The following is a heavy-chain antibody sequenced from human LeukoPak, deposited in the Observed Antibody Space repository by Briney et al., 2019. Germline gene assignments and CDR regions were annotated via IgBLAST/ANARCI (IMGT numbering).Heavy chain of an antibody. J-gene: IGHJ2*01. V-gene: IGHV4-39*01. D-gene: IGHD2-2*01. CDR2: IYYSGST. CDR1: GGSISSSSYY. Sequence: SETLSLTCTVSGGSISSSSYYWGWIRQPPGKGLEWIGSIYYSGSTYYNPSLKSRVTISVDTSKNQFSLKLSSVTAADTAVYYCARHALCSTSCHYWYFDLWGRGTLVTVSS. CDR3: ARHALCSTSCHYWYFDL.